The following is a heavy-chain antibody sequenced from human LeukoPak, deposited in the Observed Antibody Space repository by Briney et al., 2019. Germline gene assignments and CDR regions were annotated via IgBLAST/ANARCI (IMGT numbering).Heavy chain of an antibody. J-gene: IGHJ4*02. CDR1: GFTFSSYT. CDR3: ARGKAPYYYDSSGYYFDY. D-gene: IGHD3-22*01. Sequence: GGSLRLSCVASGFTFSSYTMTWVRQAPGKGLEWVSAISGSDISTYYADSVKGRFTISRDISKNTLYLQMNSLRAEDTAVYYCARGKAPYYYDSSGYYFDYWGQGTLVTVSS. CDR2: ISGSDIST. V-gene: IGHV3-23*01.